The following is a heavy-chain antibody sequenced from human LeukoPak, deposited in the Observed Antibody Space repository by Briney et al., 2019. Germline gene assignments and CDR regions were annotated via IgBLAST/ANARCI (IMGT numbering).Heavy chain of an antibody. V-gene: IGHV5-51*01. J-gene: IGHJ6*03. Sequence: GESLKISCKASGYFFTSYWIGWVRQMPGKGLEWMGIIDPGDSDTRYSPSFQGQVTISVDKAITTAYLQWSSLRASDTAMYYCARRYYGAGSYQGYMDVWGKGTMVTVSS. CDR1: GYFFTSYW. CDR3: ARRYYGAGSYQGYMDV. D-gene: IGHD3-10*01. CDR2: IDPGDSDT.